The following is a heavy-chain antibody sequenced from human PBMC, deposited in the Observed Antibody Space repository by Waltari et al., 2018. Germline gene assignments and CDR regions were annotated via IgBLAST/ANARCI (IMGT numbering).Heavy chain of an antibody. Sequence: QVQLQESGPGLVKPSETLSLTCAVSGYSISSGYYWGWIRQPPGEGLEWIGSIYHSGSTYYNPSLKSRVTISVDTSKNQFSLKLSSVTAADTAVYYCAREVRGAFYYWGQGTLVTVSS. CDR3: AREVRGAFYY. CDR2: IYHSGST. J-gene: IGHJ4*02. CDR1: GYSISSGYY. D-gene: IGHD1-1*01. V-gene: IGHV4-38-2*02.